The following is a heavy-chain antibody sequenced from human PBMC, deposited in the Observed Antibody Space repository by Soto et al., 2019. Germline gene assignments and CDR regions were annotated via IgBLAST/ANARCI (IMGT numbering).Heavy chain of an antibody. V-gene: IGHV4-31*03. CDR1: GGSISSGGYY. Sequence: SETLSLTCTVSGGSISSGGYYWSWIRQHPGKGLEWIGYIYYSGSTYYNPSLKSRVTISVDTSKNQFSLKLSSVTAADTAVYYCARDGGSGFHAFDIWGQGTMVTVSS. D-gene: IGHD3-16*01. CDR2: IYYSGST. CDR3: ARDGGSGFHAFDI. J-gene: IGHJ3*02.